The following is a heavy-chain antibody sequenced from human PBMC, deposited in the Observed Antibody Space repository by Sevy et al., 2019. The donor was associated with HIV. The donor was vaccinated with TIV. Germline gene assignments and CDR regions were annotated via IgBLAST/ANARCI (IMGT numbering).Heavy chain of an antibody. J-gene: IGHJ4*02. CDR3: ATAHGYYDSSPFDY. D-gene: IGHD3-22*01. Sequence: GGSLRLSCAVSGFTFSNTWMNWVRQAPGTGLQWVGLIKSKIDGETTDYAVPVKGRFTISRDDSKNTVYLQMNSLKTEDTAVYYCATAHGYYDSSPFDYWGPGTLVTVSS. CDR2: IKSKIDGETT. V-gene: IGHV3-15*01. CDR1: GFTFSNTW.